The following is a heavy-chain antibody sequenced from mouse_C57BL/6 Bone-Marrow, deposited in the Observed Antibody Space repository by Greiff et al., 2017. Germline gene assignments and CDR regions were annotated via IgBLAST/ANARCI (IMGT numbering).Heavy chain of an antibody. CDR2: ISSGGSYT. Sequence: EVQLQESGGDLVKPGGSLKLSCAASGFTFSSYGMSWVRQTPDKRLEWVATISSGGSYTYYPDSVKGRLTISRDNAKNTRYLQMSSLKSEDTAMYYCAIDYYGSSYLAWFAYWGQGTLVTVSA. CDR3: AIDYYGSSYLAWFAY. D-gene: IGHD1-1*01. J-gene: IGHJ3*01. V-gene: IGHV5-6*01. CDR1: GFTFSSYG.